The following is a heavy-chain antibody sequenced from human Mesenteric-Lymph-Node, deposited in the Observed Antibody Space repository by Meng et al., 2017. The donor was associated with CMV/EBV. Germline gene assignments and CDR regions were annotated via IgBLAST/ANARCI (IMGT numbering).Heavy chain of an antibody. D-gene: IGHD1-26*01. CDR2: ISGSAIYT. CDR1: GFTFSGFA. Sequence: GFTFSGFAMNWVRQAPGRGLEWVSTISGSAIYTYYADSVKGRFTVSRDNSKNTLYLQMNSLRAEDTAIYYCTRKHWADNSGHYYFQYWGQGTLVTVSS. V-gene: IGHV3-23*01. CDR3: TRKHWADNSGHYYFQY. J-gene: IGHJ4*02.